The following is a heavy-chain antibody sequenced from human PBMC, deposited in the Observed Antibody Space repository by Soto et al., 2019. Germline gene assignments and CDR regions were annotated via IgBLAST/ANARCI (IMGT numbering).Heavy chain of an antibody. J-gene: IGHJ4*02. V-gene: IGHV4-34*01. CDR1: GGSFGGYY. CDR3: ARAQNTAEDY. D-gene: IGHD5-18*01. Sequence: QVQLQQWGAGLLKPSETLSLTCAVYGGSFGGYYWSWIRQPPGKGLEWIGEINHSGSTNYNPSLKSRVTISVDTSKNQFSLKLSSVTAADTAVYYCARAQNTAEDYWGQGTLVTVSS. CDR2: INHSGST.